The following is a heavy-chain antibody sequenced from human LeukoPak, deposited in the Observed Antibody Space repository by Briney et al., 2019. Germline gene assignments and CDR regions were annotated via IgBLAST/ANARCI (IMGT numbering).Heavy chain of an antibody. J-gene: IGHJ4*02. D-gene: IGHD1-26*01. V-gene: IGHV3-23*01. CDR1: GFTFSSYA. Sequence: PGGSLRLSCAASGFTFSSYAMSWVRQAPGKGLEWVSAISGSGGSTYYADSVKGRFTISRDNSKNTLYLQTNSLRAEDTAVYYCANPPPLFGVGATTWRRASFDYGGQGPLVTVPS. CDR2: ISGSGGST. CDR3: ANPPPLFGVGATTWRRASFDY.